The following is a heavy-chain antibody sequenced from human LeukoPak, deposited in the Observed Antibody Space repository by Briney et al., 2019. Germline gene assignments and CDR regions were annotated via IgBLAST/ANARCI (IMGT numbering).Heavy chain of an antibody. CDR3: ARETSGSYSGDWLDP. CDR1: GFSFSSYW. V-gene: IGHV3-74*01. D-gene: IGHD1-26*01. J-gene: IGHJ5*02. CDR2: SNGDGSNI. Sequence: GGSLRLSXAASGFSFSSYWMHWVRQAPGKGLVWVSRSNGDGSNIRYADSVKGRFTISRDNAKNTLYLQMNSLRAGDTAVYFCARETSGSYSGDWLDPWGQGTLVTVSS.